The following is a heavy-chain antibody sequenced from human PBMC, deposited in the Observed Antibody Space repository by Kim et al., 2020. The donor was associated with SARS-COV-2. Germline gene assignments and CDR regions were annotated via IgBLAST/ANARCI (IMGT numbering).Heavy chain of an antibody. Sequence: ASVKVSCKASGYTFTSYYMHWVRQAPGQGLEWMGIINPSGGSTSYAQKFQGRVTMTRDTSTSTVYMELSSLRSEDTAVYYCARAQGGYYYGSGDPRYPEWLEYFQHWGQGTLVTVSS. CDR3: ARAQGGYYYGSGDPRYPEWLEYFQH. J-gene: IGHJ1*01. CDR1: GYTFTSYY. V-gene: IGHV1-46*01. CDR2: INPSGGST. D-gene: IGHD3-10*01.